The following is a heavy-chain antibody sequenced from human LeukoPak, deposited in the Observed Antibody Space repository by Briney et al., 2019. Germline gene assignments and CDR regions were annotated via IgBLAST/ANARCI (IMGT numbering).Heavy chain of an antibody. J-gene: IGHJ4*02. V-gene: IGHV1-18*04. CDR2: ISAYNGNT. D-gene: IGHD5-18*01. CDR3: ARTPSSSILLWSEYYFDY. Sequence: ASVKVSSKASGYTFTSYGISWVRQAPGQGLEWMGWISAYNGNTNYAQKIQGRVTMTTDTSTSTAYMELRSLRSDDTAVYYCARTPSSSILLWSEYYFDYWGQGTLVTVSS. CDR1: GYTFTSYG.